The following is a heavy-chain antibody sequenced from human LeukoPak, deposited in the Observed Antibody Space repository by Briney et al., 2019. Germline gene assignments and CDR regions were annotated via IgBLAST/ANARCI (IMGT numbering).Heavy chain of an antibody. CDR1: GFTFSSYS. J-gene: IGHJ4*02. D-gene: IGHD6-13*01. CDR3: ARKGYSSSSLDY. Sequence: GGSLRLSCAASGFTFSSYSMTWVRQAPGKGLEWVSVISGSGGSTYYAGSVKGRFTISRDNFKNTLDLQMDSLRAEDTAVYYCARKGYSSSSLDYWGQGTLVTVSS. CDR2: ISGSGGST. V-gene: IGHV3-23*01.